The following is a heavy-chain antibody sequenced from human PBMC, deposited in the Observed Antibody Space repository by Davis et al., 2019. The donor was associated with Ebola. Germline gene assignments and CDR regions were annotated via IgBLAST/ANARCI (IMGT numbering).Heavy chain of an antibody. CDR2: IEQDGSEK. CDR3: ARGYCSSTSWYQTTYYGMDV. Sequence: GGSLRLSCAASGFTFSIYSMNWVRQAPGKGLEWVANIEQDGSEKYYVDSVKGRFTISRDNAKNSLYLQMNSLRAEDTAVYYCARGYCSSTSWYQTTYYGMDVWGQGTTVTVSS. J-gene: IGHJ6*02. V-gene: IGHV3-7*01. D-gene: IGHD2-2*01. CDR1: GFTFSIYS.